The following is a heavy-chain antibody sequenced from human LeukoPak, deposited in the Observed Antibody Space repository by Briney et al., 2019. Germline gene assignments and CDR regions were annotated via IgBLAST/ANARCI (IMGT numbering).Heavy chain of an antibody. V-gene: IGHV3-23*01. CDR1: GFTPSSYW. CDR2: ISGSGGST. D-gene: IGHD1-26*01. CDR3: ARRRGSYGAYYYYYYMDV. Sequence: GGCLRLSCVASGFTPSSYWMSWVRQAPEGGRGWVSAISGSGGSTYYADSVEGWFTLSRGKSKKTLYMRMNSLRAEGTAVYLCARRRGSYGAYYYYYYMDVWGKGTTVTVSS. J-gene: IGHJ6*03.